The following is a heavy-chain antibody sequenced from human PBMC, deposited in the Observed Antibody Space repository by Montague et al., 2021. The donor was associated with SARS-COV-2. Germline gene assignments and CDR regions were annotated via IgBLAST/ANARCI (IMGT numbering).Heavy chain of an antibody. Sequence: SLRLSCAASGFTFSSYWMSWVRQAPGKGLEWVANIKQDGSEKYYVDSVKGRFTISRDNAENSLSLQMNSLRAEDTAVYYCARLVVVAATPYWGQGTLVTVSS. J-gene: IGHJ4*02. D-gene: IGHD2-15*01. V-gene: IGHV3-7*01. CDR3: ARLVVVAATPY. CDR2: IKQDGSEK. CDR1: GFTFSSYW.